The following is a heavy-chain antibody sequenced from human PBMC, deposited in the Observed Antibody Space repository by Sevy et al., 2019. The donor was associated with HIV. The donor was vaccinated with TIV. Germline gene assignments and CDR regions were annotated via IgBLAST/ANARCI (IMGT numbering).Heavy chain of an antibody. J-gene: IGHJ4*02. CDR1: GGSISSSSYY. CDR2: IYYSGST. CDR3: ASPDTYYYDSSGYDWRQPWFSY. Sequence: SETLSLTCTVSGGSISSSSYYWGWIRQPPGKGLEWIGSIYYSGSTYYNPSLKSRVTISVDTSKNQFSLKLSSVTAADTAVYYCASPDTYYYDSSGYDWRQPWFSYWGQGTLVTVSS. V-gene: IGHV4-39*01. D-gene: IGHD3-22*01.